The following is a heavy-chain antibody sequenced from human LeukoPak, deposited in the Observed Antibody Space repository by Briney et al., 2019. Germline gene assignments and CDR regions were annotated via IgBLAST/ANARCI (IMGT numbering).Heavy chain of an antibody. CDR3: AKWVEWSSSTRPLD. D-gene: IGHD2-2*01. J-gene: IGHJ4*02. V-gene: IGHV3-23*01. CDR1: GFTFSSYA. Sequence: GGSLRLSCAASGFTFSSYAMSWVRQAPGKGLEWVSAISGSGGSTYYADSVKGRFTFSRDNSKNTLFLQMNSLRAEDTAVYYRAKWVEWSSSTRPLDWGQGTLVTVSS. CDR2: ISGSGGST.